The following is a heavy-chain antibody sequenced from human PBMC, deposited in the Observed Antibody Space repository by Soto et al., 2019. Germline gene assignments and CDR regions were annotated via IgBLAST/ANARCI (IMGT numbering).Heavy chain of an antibody. CDR2: IGPGSGAT. V-gene: IGHV1-2*02. J-gene: IGHJ4*02. CDR3: GRGRSGQIVVFY. CDR1: GYTFTGHY. Sequence: ASVKVSCKASGYTFTGHYSHWVRQAPEQGPEWMGEIGPGSGATRYAQKFQGRVTMTRDTSITTVYMESNNLSPDDTAVYYCGRGRSGQIVVFYWGQGTPVTVPS. D-gene: IGHD1-26*01.